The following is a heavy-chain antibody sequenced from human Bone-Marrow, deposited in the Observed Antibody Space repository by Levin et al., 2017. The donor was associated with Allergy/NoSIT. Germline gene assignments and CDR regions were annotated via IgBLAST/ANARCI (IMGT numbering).Heavy chain of an antibody. CDR3: TTDRPEPGRTIFGVASRSNYYGMDV. Sequence: GGSLRLSCAASGFTFSNAWMSWVRQAPGKGLEWVGRIKSKTDGGTTDYAAPVKGRFTISRDDSKNTLYLQMNSLKTEDTAVYYCTTDRPEPGRTIFGVASRSNYYGMDVWGQGTTVTVSS. D-gene: IGHD3-3*01. V-gene: IGHV3-15*01. J-gene: IGHJ6*02. CDR2: IKSKTDGGTT. CDR1: GFTFSNAW.